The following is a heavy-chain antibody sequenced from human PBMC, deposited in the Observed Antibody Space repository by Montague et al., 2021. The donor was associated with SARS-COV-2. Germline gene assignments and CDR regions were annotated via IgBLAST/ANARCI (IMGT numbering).Heavy chain of an antibody. CDR3: ARAVSVRRAVNWFDP. CDR1: GGSMSDHY. CDR2: IYYSGGI. V-gene: IGHV4-59*11. Sequence: SETRSLTCTVSGGSMSDHYWAWIRQPPGKGLEWLAYIYYSGGINSNASLKSRVTMSVDTFKNQFSLKLTSVTAADTAVYYCARAVSVRRAVNWFDPWGQGTLVTVPP. J-gene: IGHJ5*02. D-gene: IGHD3-10*01.